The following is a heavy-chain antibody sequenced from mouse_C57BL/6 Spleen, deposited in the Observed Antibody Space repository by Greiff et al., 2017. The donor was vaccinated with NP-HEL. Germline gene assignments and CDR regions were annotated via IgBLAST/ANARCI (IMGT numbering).Heavy chain of an antibody. CDR2: INPNSGST. Sequence: QVQLQQPGAELVKPGASVKLSCKASGYTFTSYWMHWVKQRPGQGLEWIGMINPNSGSTNYNEKFKSKATLTVDKSSSTAYMQLSSLTSEDSAVYYCAREENGSWFAYWGQGTLVTVSA. J-gene: IGHJ3*01. CDR1: GYTFTSYW. CDR3: AREENGSWFAY. V-gene: IGHV1-64*01. D-gene: IGHD2-2*01.